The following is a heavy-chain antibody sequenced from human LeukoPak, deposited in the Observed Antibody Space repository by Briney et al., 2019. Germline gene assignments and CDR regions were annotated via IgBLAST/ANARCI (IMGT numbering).Heavy chain of an antibody. CDR1: GGSFSGYY. Sequence: SETLSLTCAVYGGSFSGYYWSWIRQPPGKGLEWIGEINHIGSTNYNPSLKSRVTISVDTSKNQFSLKLSSVTAADTAVYYCARGALFCSGGSCLKWFDPWGQGTLVTVSS. CDR2: INHIGST. V-gene: IGHV4-34*01. J-gene: IGHJ5*02. D-gene: IGHD2-15*01. CDR3: ARGALFCSGGSCLKWFDP.